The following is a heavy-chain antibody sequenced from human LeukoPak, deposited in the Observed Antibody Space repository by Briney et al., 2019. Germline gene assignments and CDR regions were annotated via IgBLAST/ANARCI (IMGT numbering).Heavy chain of an antibody. J-gene: IGHJ4*02. D-gene: IGHD4-17*01. CDR3: ATDYGDYWGDY. Sequence: ASVKVSCKASGYTFTSYYMHWVRQAPGQGLGWMGIIDPSGGSTSYAQKFQGRVTMTRDMSTSTVYMELSSLRSEDTAVYYCATDYGDYWGDYWGQGTLVTVSS. V-gene: IGHV1-46*03. CDR1: GYTFTSYY. CDR2: IDPSGGST.